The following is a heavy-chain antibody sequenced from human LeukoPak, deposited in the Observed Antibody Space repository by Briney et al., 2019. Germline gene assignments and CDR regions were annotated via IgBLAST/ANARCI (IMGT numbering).Heavy chain of an antibody. D-gene: IGHD6-19*01. J-gene: IGHJ5*02. CDR3: ARGRGSGHKENWFDP. V-gene: IGHV1-8*01. Sequence: GASVKVSCKASGYTFTTYDINWVRQATGQGLEWMGWMNPNSGNTGYTQKFQGRVTMTRNTSISTAYMELSSLRSEDTAVYYSARGRGSGHKENWFDPWGQGTLVTVSS. CDR1: GYTFTTYD. CDR2: MNPNSGNT.